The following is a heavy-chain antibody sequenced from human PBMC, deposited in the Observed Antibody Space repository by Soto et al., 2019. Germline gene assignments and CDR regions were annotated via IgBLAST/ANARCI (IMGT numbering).Heavy chain of an antibody. CDR3: ATGRHGHDYGYNWFDT. CDR1: GYTLTELS. D-gene: IGHD5-12*01. V-gene: IGHV1-24*01. Sequence: GASVKVSCKVSGYTLTELSMHWVRQAPGKGREWMGGFDPEDGETIYAQKFQGRVTMTEDTSTDTAYMELSSLRSEDTAVYYCATGRHGHDYGYNWFDTWGQGTLVTVSS. CDR2: FDPEDGET. J-gene: IGHJ5*02.